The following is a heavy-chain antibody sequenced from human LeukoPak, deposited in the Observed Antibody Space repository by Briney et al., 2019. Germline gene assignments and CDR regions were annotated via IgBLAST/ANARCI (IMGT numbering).Heavy chain of an antibody. J-gene: IGHJ6*02. CDR2: MNPNSGNT. V-gene: IGHV1-8*01. Sequence: EASVKVSCKASGYTFTSYDINWVRQATGQGLEWMGWMNPNSGNTGYAQKFQGRVTMTRNTSISTAYMELSSLRSEDTAVYYCARGVGGYAHGDYYYGMDVWGQGTTVTVSS. CDR1: GYTFTSYD. D-gene: IGHD5-12*01. CDR3: ARGVGGYAHGDYYYGMDV.